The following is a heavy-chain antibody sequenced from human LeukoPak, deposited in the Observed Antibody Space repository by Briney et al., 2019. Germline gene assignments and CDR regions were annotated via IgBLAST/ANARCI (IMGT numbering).Heavy chain of an antibody. J-gene: IGHJ4*02. V-gene: IGHV3-7*05. CDR2: IKQDGSEK. Sequence: GGSLRLSCAASGFTFSNHWMTWVRQAPGKGLEWVGNIKQDGSEKYYVDSVKGRFTISRDNAKNSLYLQMNSLRAEDTAVYYCATDYGVETRRFDYWGRGTLVTVSS. CDR3: ATDYGVETRRFDY. D-gene: IGHD3-3*01. CDR1: GFTFSNHW.